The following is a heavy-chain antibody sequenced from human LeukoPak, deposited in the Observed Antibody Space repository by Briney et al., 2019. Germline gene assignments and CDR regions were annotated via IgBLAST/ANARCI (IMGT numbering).Heavy chain of an antibody. D-gene: IGHD2-2*02. CDR3: ARERYCSSTSCYIGRAFDI. J-gene: IGHJ3*02. V-gene: IGHV4-4*07. Sequence: SETLSLTCTVSGGSISSYYWSWIRQPAGKGLEWIGRIYTSGSTNYNPSLKSRVTMSVDTSKNQFSLKLSSVPAADTAVYYCARERYCSSTSCYIGRAFDIWGQGTMVTVSS. CDR2: IYTSGST. CDR1: GGSISSYY.